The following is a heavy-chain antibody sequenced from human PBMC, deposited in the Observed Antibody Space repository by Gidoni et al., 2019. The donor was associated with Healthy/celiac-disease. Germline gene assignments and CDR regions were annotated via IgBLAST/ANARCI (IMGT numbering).Heavy chain of an antibody. Sequence: QVQLVQSGAEVKKPGASVKVSCKASGYTFTSYYMHWVRQAPGQGLEWMGIINPSGGSTSYAQKFQGRVTMTRDTSTSTVYMELSSLRSEDTAVYYCARSLVPQGGEGYYGMDVWGQGTTVTVSS. CDR1: GYTFTSYY. CDR3: ARSLVPQGGEGYYGMDV. V-gene: IGHV1-46*01. CDR2: INPSGGST. D-gene: IGHD2-8*01. J-gene: IGHJ6*02.